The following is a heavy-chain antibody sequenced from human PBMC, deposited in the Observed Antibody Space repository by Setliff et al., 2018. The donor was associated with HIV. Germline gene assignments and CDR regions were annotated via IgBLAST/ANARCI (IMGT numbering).Heavy chain of an antibody. CDR2: IYTDENT. V-gene: IGHV4-4*07. D-gene: IGHD6-19*01. CDR3: ARLRPSVADRSYFDH. J-gene: IGHJ4*02. Sequence: SETLSLTCIVSGGSINSYYWSWIRQPAGKGLEWIGRIYTDENTNYNPSLKSRVTMSVDTSKNQFSLKVNSVTAADTAVYYCARLRPSVADRSYFDHWGQGTLVTVSS. CDR1: GGSINSYY.